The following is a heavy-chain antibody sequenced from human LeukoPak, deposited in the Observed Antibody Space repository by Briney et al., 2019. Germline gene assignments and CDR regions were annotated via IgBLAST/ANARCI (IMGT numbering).Heavy chain of an antibody. CDR3: ARGVSYYDILTGLDP. V-gene: IGHV3-21*01. Sequence: GGSLRLSCAASGFTFSSYSMNWVRQAPGKGLEWVSSISSSSSYIYYADSVKGRFTISRDNAKNSLYLQMNSLRAEDTAVYYCARGVSYYDILTGLDPWGQGTLVTVSS. J-gene: IGHJ5*02. D-gene: IGHD3-9*01. CDR1: GFTFSSYS. CDR2: ISSSSSYI.